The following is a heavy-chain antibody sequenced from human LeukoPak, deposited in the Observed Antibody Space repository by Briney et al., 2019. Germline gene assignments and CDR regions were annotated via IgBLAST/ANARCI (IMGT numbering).Heavy chain of an antibody. CDR2: IYRCGST. Sequence: GGSLRLSCAASGFTFSSYAMSWVRQAPGKGLEWVSVIYRCGSTYNADSVKGRFTISRDNSKNTLSLQMNSLRAEDTAVYYCARDPSGGQGTSKLQQQLDYYYYHYMDVWGKGTTVTLSS. V-gene: IGHV3-53*05. J-gene: IGHJ6*03. CDR3: ARDPSGGQGTSKLQQQLDYYYYHYMDV. CDR1: GFTFSSYA. D-gene: IGHD6-13*01.